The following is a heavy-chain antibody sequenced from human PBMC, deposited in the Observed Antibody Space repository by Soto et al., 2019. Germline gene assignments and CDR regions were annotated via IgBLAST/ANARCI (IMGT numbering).Heavy chain of an antibody. CDR1: GFTFSSYA. Sequence: QVQLVESGGGVVQPGRSLRLSCAASGFTFSSYAMHWVRQAPGKGLEWVAVISYDGSNKYYADSVKGRFTISRDNSKNTLYLQMNSLRAEDTAVYYCAGLPAAGHPPVGFDYWGQGTLVTVSS. J-gene: IGHJ4*02. V-gene: IGHV3-30-3*01. D-gene: IGHD6-13*01. CDR3: AGLPAAGHPPVGFDY. CDR2: ISYDGSNK.